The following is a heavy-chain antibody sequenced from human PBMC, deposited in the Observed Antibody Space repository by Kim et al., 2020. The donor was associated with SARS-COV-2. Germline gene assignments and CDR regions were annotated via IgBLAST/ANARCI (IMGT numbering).Heavy chain of an antibody. Sequence: ASVKVSCKASGYTFTSYAMHWVRQAPGQRLEWMGWINAGNGNTKYSQKFQGRVTITRDTSASTAYMELSSLRSEDTAVYYCARDRSRIGSSGWYPGYWGQGTLVTVSS. V-gene: IGHV1-3*01. J-gene: IGHJ4*02. CDR1: GYTFTSYA. CDR2: INAGNGNT. D-gene: IGHD6-19*01. CDR3: ARDRSRIGSSGWYPGY.